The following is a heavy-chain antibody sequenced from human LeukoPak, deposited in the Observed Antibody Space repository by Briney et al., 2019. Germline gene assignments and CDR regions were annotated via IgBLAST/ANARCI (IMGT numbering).Heavy chain of an antibody. D-gene: IGHD2-15*01. CDR2: IYYTGST. CDR3: ARRTSSGGSFKRFDY. J-gene: IGHJ4*02. V-gene: IGHV4-39*02. CDR1: GGSISSSNSY. Sequence: PSETLSLTCTVSGGSISSSNSYWGWIRQPPGKGLEWIGSIYYTGSTYYNPSLKSRVTISVDTSKNHFSLKLSSVTAADTAVYYCARRTSSGGSFKRFDYWAREPWSPSPQ.